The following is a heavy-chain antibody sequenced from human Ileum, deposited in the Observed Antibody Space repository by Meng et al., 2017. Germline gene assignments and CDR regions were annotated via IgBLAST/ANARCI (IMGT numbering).Heavy chain of an antibody. CDR3: VRMQLWHTTDY. J-gene: IGHJ4*02. V-gene: IGHV3-7*01. CDR1: GFGFSSPW. D-gene: IGHD3-16*01. Sequence: VGFLRRSCAASGFGFSSPWMSWVRQISGKGLEWVANIKYDGSETIYVDSVRGRFTISKDNTKNSLYLQMNYLRAEDTAVYYCVRMQLWHTTDYWGQGTTVTVSS. CDR2: IKYDGSET.